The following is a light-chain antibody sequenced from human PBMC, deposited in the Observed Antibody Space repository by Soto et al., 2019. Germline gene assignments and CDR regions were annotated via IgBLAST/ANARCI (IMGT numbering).Light chain of an antibody. J-gene: IGKJ5*01. V-gene: IGKV1-12*01. Sequence: DIQMTQSPSSVSASVGHTFTITCRASHGLNFLNWYQKKKGKAPRLLIYAATNLQSGVPPRLSGSGYGTDFTLTISSLKPEDFATYFCQQANSFTLTFGQGTRLEIK. CDR3: QQANSFTLT. CDR2: AAT. CDR1: HGLNF.